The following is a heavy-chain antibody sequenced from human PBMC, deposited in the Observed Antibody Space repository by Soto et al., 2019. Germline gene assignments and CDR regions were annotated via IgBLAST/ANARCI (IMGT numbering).Heavy chain of an antibody. V-gene: IGHV1-69*01. J-gene: IGHJ6*02. CDR1: GVTFGSYA. CDR3: ALSQGSSTSLEIYYYYYYGMDV. D-gene: IGHD2-2*01. CDR2: IIPIPGTA. Sequence: QVQLVQSGAEVTKPGSSVKVSCKASGVTFGSYAISWVRQAPGQGLAWMGGIIPIPGTANYAQKFQGRVRIAADVSTRTAYMELSSLRSEYTDVYYCALSQGSSTSLEIYYYYYYGMDVWGQGTTVTVSS.